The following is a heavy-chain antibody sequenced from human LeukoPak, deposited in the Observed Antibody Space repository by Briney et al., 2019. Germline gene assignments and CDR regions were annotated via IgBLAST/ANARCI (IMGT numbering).Heavy chain of an antibody. D-gene: IGHD3-10*01. Sequence: SETLSLTCTVSGGSISSYHWSWIRQPPGKGLEWIGYIYYSGSTNYNPSLKSRVTISVDTSKNQFSLKLNSVTSADTAVFYCAANSADYNTLGSSYKVWGQGTLVTVSS. CDR1: GGSISSYH. V-gene: IGHV4-59*08. J-gene: IGHJ4*02. CDR3: AANSADYNTLGSSYKV. CDR2: IYYSGST.